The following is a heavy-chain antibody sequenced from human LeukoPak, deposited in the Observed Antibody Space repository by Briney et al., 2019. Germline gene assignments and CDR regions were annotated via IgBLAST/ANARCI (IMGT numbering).Heavy chain of an antibody. CDR2: IFPGDPNT. J-gene: IGHJ4*02. CDR3: AKLSYDSSGFKGRHFDY. Sequence: GESLKISCKASGYRFTAYWIAWVRQMPGIGLEWMGIIFPGDPNTRYRPSFQGQVTISADKSIATAYLQWNSLRASDTAMYYCAKLSYDSSGFKGRHFDYWGQGTLVTVSS. V-gene: IGHV5-51*01. D-gene: IGHD3-22*01. CDR1: GYRFTAYW.